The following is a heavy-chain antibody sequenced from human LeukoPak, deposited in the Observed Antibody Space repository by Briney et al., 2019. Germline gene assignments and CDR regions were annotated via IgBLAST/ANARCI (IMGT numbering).Heavy chain of an antibody. CDR1: GFTFSSYA. V-gene: IGHV3-30-3*01. CDR2: ISYDGSNK. J-gene: IGHJ6*02. CDR3: ARMAPSADYYYGMDV. Sequence: GGSLRLSCAASGFTFSSYAMSWVRQAPGKGLEWVAVISYDGSNKYYADSVKGRFTISRDNSKNTLYLQMNSLRAEDTAVYYCARMAPSADYYYGMDVWGQGTTVTVSS. D-gene: IGHD5-24*01.